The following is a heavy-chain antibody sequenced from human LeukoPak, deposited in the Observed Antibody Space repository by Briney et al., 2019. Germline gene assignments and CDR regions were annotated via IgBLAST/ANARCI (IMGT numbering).Heavy chain of an antibody. D-gene: IGHD3-3*01. CDR1: GYTFTGHY. CDR3: ASQSRIITIFGVVMTAHAFDI. CDR2: INPNSGGT. Sequence: ASVKVSCKASGYTFTGHYMHWVRQAPGQGLEWMGWINPNSGGTNYAQKFQGRVTMTRDTSISTAYMELSRLRSDDTAVYYCASQSRIITIFGVVMTAHAFDIWGQGTMVTVSS. V-gene: IGHV1-2*02. J-gene: IGHJ3*02.